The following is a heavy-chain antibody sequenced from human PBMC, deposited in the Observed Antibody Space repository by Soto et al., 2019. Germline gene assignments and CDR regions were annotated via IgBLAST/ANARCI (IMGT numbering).Heavy chain of an antibody. J-gene: IGHJ5*02. V-gene: IGHV4-59*01. CDR2: IYYSGTT. CDR1: GRSIIGYY. CDR3: ARDKWFDP. Sequence: SESLSPTCAFSGRSIIGYYWRWIRQPPGKGLGWIGYIYYSGTTNYTPALKSRVTISVDTSKNQFSLKLSSVTAADTAVYYCARDKWFDPWGQVTLVTVS.